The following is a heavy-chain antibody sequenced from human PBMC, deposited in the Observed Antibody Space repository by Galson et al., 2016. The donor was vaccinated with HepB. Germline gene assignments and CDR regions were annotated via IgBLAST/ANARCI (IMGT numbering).Heavy chain of an antibody. D-gene: IGHD2/OR15-2a*01. CDR3: ARNPEVNIILQH. CDR1: GFTFNTYG. Sequence: LRLSCAASGFTFNTYGMSWVRQAPGKGLEWISFISSSSDIIHYADSVKGRFAISRDNAKNALYLQMNSLRDEDMAVYYCARNPEVNIILQHWGQGTLVTVSS. V-gene: IGHV3-48*02. CDR2: ISSSSDII. J-gene: IGHJ1*01.